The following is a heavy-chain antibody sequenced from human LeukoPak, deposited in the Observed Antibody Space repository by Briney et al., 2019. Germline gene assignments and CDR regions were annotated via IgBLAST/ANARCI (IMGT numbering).Heavy chain of an antibody. D-gene: IGHD6-19*01. CDR1: GYTFTSYD. J-gene: IGHJ6*03. CDR2: MNPNSGNT. CDR3: ARVSGYSSGWYVGYYYYYYMDV. Sequence: ASVKVSCKASGYTFTSYDINWVRQATGQGLEWMGWMNPNSGNTGYAQKFQGRVTITRSTSISTAYMELSSLRSEDTAVYYCARVSGYSSGWYVGYYYYYYMDVWGKGTTVTVSS. V-gene: IGHV1-8*03.